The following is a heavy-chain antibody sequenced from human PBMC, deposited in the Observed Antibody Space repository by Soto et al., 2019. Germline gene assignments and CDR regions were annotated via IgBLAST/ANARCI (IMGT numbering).Heavy chain of an antibody. CDR3: ARAAAAGNWFDP. J-gene: IGHJ5*02. D-gene: IGHD6-13*01. Sequence: ASVKVSCKASGYTFTSYDINWVRQATGQGLEWMGWMNPNSGNTGYAQKFQGRVTMTRNTSISTAYMELSSLRSEDTAVYYCARAAAAGNWFDPWGQGTLVTVSS. CDR1: GYTFTSYD. V-gene: IGHV1-8*01. CDR2: MNPNSGNT.